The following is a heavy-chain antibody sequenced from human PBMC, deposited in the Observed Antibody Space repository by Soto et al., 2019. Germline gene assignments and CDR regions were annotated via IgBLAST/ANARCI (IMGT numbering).Heavy chain of an antibody. CDR2: ISAYNGNT. CDR1: GYTFTSYG. D-gene: IGHD5-12*01. V-gene: IGHV1-18*01. J-gene: IGHJ6*02. Sequence: ASVKVSCKASGYTFTSYGISWVRQAPGQGLEWMGWISAYNGNTNYAQKLQGRVTMTTDTSTSTAYMELRSLRSDDTAVYYCARTNMDIVATINYYYGMDVWGQGTTVTVSS. CDR3: ARTNMDIVATINYYYGMDV.